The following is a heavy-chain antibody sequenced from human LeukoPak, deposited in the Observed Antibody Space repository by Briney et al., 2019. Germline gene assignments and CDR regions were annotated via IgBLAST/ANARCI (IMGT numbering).Heavy chain of an antibody. CDR2: IIPIFGTA. J-gene: IGHJ4*02. Sequence: ASVRVSCKASGGTFSSYAISWVRQAPGQGLEWMGGIIPIFGTANYAQKFQGRVTITADKSTSTAYMELSSLRSDDTAIYYCARSTPYDSPDYWGQGTRVTVSS. CDR3: ARSTPYDSPDY. CDR1: GGTFSSYA. V-gene: IGHV1-69*06. D-gene: IGHD3-3*01.